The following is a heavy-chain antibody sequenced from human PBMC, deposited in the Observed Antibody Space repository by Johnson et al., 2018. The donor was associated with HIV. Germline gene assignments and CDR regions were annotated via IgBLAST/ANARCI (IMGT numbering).Heavy chain of an antibody. J-gene: IGHJ3*02. CDR2: INWNGGST. CDR1: GLSFSSYA. D-gene: IGHD2-21*01. Sequence: EVQLVESGGGLVQPGESLRLSCAASGLSFSSYAMSWVRQAPGKGLEWVSGINWNGGSTGYADSVQGRFTISRDNAKNSLYLQMSSLRAEDTAVYYCAKGEGYCGGDCLDTFDIWGQGKMVTVSS. CDR3: AKGEGYCGGDCLDTFDI. V-gene: IGHV3-20*04.